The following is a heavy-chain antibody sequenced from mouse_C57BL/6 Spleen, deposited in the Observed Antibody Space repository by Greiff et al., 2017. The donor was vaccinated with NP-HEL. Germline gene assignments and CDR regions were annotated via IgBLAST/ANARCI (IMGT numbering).Heavy chain of an antibody. CDR3: ALTVLRDFDY. J-gene: IGHJ2*01. Sequence: GKLQKSGGGREKTGSSVRLSCKASGYTFTSYWMHWVKQRPGQGLEWIGYINPSSGYTKYNQKFKDKATLTADKSSSTAYMQLSSLTYEDSAVYYCALTVLRDFDYWGQGTTLTVSS. CDR2: INPSSGYT. CDR1: GYTFTSYW. D-gene: IGHD4-1*01. V-gene: IGHV1-7*01.